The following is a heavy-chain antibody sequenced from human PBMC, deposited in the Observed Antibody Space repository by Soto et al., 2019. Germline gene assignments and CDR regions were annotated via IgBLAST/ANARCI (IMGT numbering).Heavy chain of an antibody. CDR3: ARAWGYSYGDY. CDR2: ISSSSSTI. J-gene: IGHJ4*02. D-gene: IGHD5-18*01. CDR1: GFTFSSYS. V-gene: IGHV3-48*01. Sequence: PGGSLRLSCAASGFTFSSYSMNWVRQAPGKGLEWVSYISSSSSTIYYADSVKGRFTISRDNAKNSLYLQMNSLRAEDTAVYYCARAWGYSYGDYWGQGTLVTVSS.